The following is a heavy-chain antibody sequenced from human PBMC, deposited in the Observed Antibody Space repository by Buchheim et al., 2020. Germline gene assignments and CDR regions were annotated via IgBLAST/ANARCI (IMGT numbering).Heavy chain of an antibody. CDR3: ARGGDPIAAAGTGVVDY. CDR2: IYYSGST. Sequence: QVQLQESGPGLVKPSQTLSLTCTVSGGSISSGGYYWSWIRQHPGKGLEWLGYIYYSGSTYYNPSLKSRVTISVDTSKTQFSLKLSSVTAADTAVYYCARGGDPIAAAGTGVVDYWGQGTL. V-gene: IGHV4-31*03. J-gene: IGHJ4*02. D-gene: IGHD6-13*01. CDR1: GGSISSGGYY.